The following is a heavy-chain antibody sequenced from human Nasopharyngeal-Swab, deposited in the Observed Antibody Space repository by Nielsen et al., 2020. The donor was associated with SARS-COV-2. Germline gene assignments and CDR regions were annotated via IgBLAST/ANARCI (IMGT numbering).Heavy chain of an antibody. V-gene: IGHV1-46*01. J-gene: IGHJ6*02. Sequence: WVRQAPGQGLEGMGIINPSGGSTSYAQKYQGRGTMNRETATSTVYMELSSLRSEDTAVYYCARVDTAMVSYYYYGMDDWGQGTTVTVSS. D-gene: IGHD5-18*01. CDR2: INPSGGST. CDR3: ARVDTAMVSYYYYGMDD.